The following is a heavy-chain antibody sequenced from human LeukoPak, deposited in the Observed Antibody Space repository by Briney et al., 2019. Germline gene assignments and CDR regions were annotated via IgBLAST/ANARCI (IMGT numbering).Heavy chain of an antibody. CDR1: GFTFSRYW. CDR2: INSDGSST. Sequence: GGSLRLSCSASGFTFSRYWMSWVRQAPGKGLVWVSRINSDGSSTTYADSVKGRFTISRDNAKNTLYLQMNSLRVEDTAVYYCTRGRGYSYGPLDYWGQGTLVTVSS. J-gene: IGHJ4*02. D-gene: IGHD5-18*01. CDR3: TRGRGYSYGPLDY. V-gene: IGHV3-74*01.